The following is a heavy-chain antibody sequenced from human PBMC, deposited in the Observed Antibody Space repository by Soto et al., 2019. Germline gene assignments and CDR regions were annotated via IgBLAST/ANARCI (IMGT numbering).Heavy chain of an antibody. CDR2: INPSGGST. Sequence: AAVKVSCKASGYTFTSYNMHWVRQAPGQGLEWMGIINPSGGSTSYAQKFQGRVTMTRDTSTSTVYMELSSLRSEDTAVYYCARDRYYYDSSGSDGMDVWGQGTTVTVSS. CDR3: ARDRYYYDSSGSDGMDV. CDR1: GYTFTSYN. J-gene: IGHJ6*02. V-gene: IGHV1-46*01. D-gene: IGHD3-22*01.